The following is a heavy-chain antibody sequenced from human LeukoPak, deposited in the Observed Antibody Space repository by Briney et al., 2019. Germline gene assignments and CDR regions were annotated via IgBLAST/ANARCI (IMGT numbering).Heavy chain of an antibody. J-gene: IGHJ4*02. CDR1: GYTFTSYG. CDR3: ARDPRPGTTVGFDY. CDR2: ISAYNGNT. D-gene: IGHD1-1*01. V-gene: IGHV1-18*01. Sequence: ASVKVSCKASGYTFTSYGISWVRQAPGQGFEWMGWISAYNGNTNYAQKLQGRVTMTTDTSTSTAYMELRSLRSDDTAVYYCARDPRPGTTVGFDYWGQGTLVTVSS.